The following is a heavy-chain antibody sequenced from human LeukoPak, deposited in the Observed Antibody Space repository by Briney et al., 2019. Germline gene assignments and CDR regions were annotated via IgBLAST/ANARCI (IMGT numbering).Heavy chain of an antibody. Sequence: PGGSLRLSCAASGFTFTTYAMNWVRQAPGKGLEWVSTINDGGGTTYYADSVKGRFTISRDNSKNTLYLQMSNPRAEDTALYYCTNQPILAGTIDYWGQGTLVTVSS. J-gene: IGHJ4*02. D-gene: IGHD3-9*01. CDR3: TNQPILAGTIDY. CDR2: INDGGGTT. CDR1: GFTFTTYA. V-gene: IGHV3-23*01.